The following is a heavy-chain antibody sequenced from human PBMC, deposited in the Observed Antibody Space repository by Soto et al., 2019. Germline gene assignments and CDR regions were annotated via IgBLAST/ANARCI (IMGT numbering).Heavy chain of an antibody. D-gene: IGHD3-3*01. J-gene: IGHJ4*02. CDR3: ARGLLASSRAFGYYFDY. CDR2: INHSGST. Sequence: SETLSLTCAVYGGSFSGYYWSWIRQPPGKGLEWIGEINHSGSTNYNPSLKSRVTISVDTSKNQFSLKLSSVTAADTAVYYCARGLLASSRAFGYYFDYWGQGTLVTVSS. V-gene: IGHV4-34*01. CDR1: GGSFSGYY.